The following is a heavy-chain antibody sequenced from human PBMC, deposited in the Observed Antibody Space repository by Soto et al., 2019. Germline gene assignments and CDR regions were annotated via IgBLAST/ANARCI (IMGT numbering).Heavy chain of an antibody. J-gene: IGHJ4*02. CDR1: GFTFSSYG. CDR2: ISYDGSNK. CDR3: AKDYYYDSSGYQPY. D-gene: IGHD3-22*01. V-gene: IGHV3-30*18. Sequence: QVQLVESGGGVVQPGRSLRLSCAASGFTFSSYGMHWVRQAPGKGLEWVAVISYDGSNKYYADSVKGRFTISRDNSKNTLYLQMNSLRAEDTAVYYCAKDYYYDSSGYQPYWGQGTLVTVSS.